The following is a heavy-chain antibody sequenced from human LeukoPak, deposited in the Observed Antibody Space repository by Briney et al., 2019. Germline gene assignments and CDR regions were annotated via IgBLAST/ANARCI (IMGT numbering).Heavy chain of an antibody. D-gene: IGHD2-2*01. Sequence: GRSLRLSCAASGFTFSSYAMHWVRQAPGKGLEWVAVISYDGSNKYYADSVKGRFTISRDNSKNTLYLQMNSLRAEDTAVYYCARYCSSTSCRHFDYWGQGTLVTVSS. J-gene: IGHJ4*02. CDR1: GFTFSSYA. V-gene: IGHV3-30-3*01. CDR3: ARYCSSTSCRHFDY. CDR2: ISYDGSNK.